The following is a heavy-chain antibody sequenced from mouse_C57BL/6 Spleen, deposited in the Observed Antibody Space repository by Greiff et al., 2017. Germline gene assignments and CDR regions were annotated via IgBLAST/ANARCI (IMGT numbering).Heavy chain of an antibody. D-gene: IGHD1-1*01. CDR2: ISSGGDYI. J-gene: IGHJ3*01. V-gene: IGHV5-9-1*02. CDR1: GFTFSSYA. CDR3: TRDPYYGSSPAWFAY. Sequence: EVKVVESGEGLVKPGGSLKLSCAASGFTFSSYAMSWVRQTPEKRLEWVAYISSGGDYIYYADTVKGRFTISRDNARNSLYLQMSSLKSEDTAMYYCTRDPYYGSSPAWFAYWGQGTLVTVSA.